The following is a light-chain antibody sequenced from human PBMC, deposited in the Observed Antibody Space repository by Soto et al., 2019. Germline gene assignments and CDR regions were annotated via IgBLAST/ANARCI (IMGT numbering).Light chain of an antibody. J-gene: IGKJ4*01. CDR1: QTVTTFY. CDR2: GAS. Sequence: DIVLTQSPGTLSLSPGQRATLSCRASQTVTTFYLAWYQQKPGQAPRLLIYGASSRATGIPDRFSGSGSGTDFPLTISRLEPEDCAVYYCQQYGSSTGLTFGGGTKVEI. CDR3: QQYGSSTGLT. V-gene: IGKV3-20*01.